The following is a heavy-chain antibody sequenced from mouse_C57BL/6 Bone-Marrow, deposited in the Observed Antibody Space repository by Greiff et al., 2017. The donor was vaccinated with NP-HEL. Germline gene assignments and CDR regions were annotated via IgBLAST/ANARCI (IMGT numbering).Heavy chain of an antibody. CDR3: ARGHFITTVVDY. CDR2: INPSTGGT. D-gene: IGHD1-1*01. J-gene: IGHJ2*01. Sequence: DVQLQESGPELVKPGASVKISCKASGYSFTGYYMNWVKQSPEKSLEWIGEINPSTGGTTYNQKFKAKATLTVDKSSSTAYMQLKSLTSEDSAVYYCARGHFITTVVDYWGQGTTLTVSS. CDR1: GYSFTGYY. V-gene: IGHV1-42*01.